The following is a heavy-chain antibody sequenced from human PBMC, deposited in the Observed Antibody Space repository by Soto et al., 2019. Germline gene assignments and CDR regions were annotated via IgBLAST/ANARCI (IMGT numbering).Heavy chain of an antibody. V-gene: IGHV3-30-3*01. J-gene: IGHJ4*02. D-gene: IGHD1-26*01. CDR1: GFTFSSYA. CDR3: ARGTIVGASPFDY. Sequence: QVQLVESGGGVVQPGRSLRLSCAASGFTFSSYAMHWVRQAPGKGLEWVAVISYDGSNKYYADSVKGRFTISRDNSKNTLYLQMNSLRAEDTAVYYCARGTIVGASPFDYWGQGTLVTVSS. CDR2: ISYDGSNK.